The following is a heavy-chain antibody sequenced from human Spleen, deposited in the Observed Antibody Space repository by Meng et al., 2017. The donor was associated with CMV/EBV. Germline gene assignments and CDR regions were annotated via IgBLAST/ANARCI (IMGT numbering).Heavy chain of an antibody. CDR2: INPNSGGT. Sequence: VQRVQSGAEGKKPGASVKVSCKASGYTFTGYYMHWVRQAPGQGLEWMGWINPNSGGTNYAQKFQGRVTMTRDTSISTAYMELSRLRSDDTAVYYCARAIIAAAWYFDLWGRGTLVTVSS. D-gene: IGHD6-13*01. CDR3: ARAIIAAAWYFDL. V-gene: IGHV1-2*02. CDR1: GYTFTGYY. J-gene: IGHJ2*01.